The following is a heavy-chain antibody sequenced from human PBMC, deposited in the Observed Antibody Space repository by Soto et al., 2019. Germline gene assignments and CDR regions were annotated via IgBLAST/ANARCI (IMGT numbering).Heavy chain of an antibody. V-gene: IGHV3-30*18. CDR2: ISYDGRNK. D-gene: IGHD6-13*01. CDR1: GFTFSSYG. Sequence: GSLRLSFGASGFTFSSYGMHWGSQAPGKGLEWVAVISYDGRNKYYAVSVKGRFTISRDNSKNTLYPQLGSLRAGGTAVYYCAKESRSAAEGRSYSDCGTDVWGQGTTVTVAS. J-gene: IGHJ6*02. CDR3: AKESRSAAEGRSYSDCGTDV.